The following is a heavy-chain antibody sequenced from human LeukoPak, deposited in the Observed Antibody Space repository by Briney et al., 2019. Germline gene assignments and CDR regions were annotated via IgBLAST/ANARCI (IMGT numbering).Heavy chain of an antibody. CDR2: INPNSGDT. V-gene: IGHV1-2*06. J-gene: IGHJ4*02. D-gene: IGHD2-21*02. Sequence: ASVKVSCKASGYTFTGYYVHWVRQAPGQGLEWMGRINPNSGDTNYAQKFQGRVTMTRDTSISTAYMELSRLRTDDTAVYYCARDYCGGDCFPDYWGQGTLVTVSS. CDR3: ARDYCGGDCFPDY. CDR1: GYTFTGYY.